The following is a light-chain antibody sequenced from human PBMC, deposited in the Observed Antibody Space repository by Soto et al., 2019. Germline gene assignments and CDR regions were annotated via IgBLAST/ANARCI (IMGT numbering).Light chain of an antibody. Sequence: DIQWTQYPSFLSASVGDRVTVTFRASQGISSYLAWYQQKPGEAPKLLIYGASTLQSGVPSRFSGSGSGTDFTLTISSLQPEDFATYYCQQLNTYPLTFGGGTKVDIK. J-gene: IGKJ4*01. CDR1: QGISSY. CDR2: GAS. CDR3: QQLNTYPLT. V-gene: IGKV1-9*01.